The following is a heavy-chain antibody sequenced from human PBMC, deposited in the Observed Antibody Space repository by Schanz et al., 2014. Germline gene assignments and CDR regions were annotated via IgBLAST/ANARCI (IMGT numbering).Heavy chain of an antibody. CDR2: IKEDGSVK. CDR3: AASSGWHPSTDY. D-gene: IGHD6-19*01. Sequence: EVPLVESGGGLVQPGGSLRLSCVASGFTFSNYWMSWVRQAPGKGLEWVANIKEDGSVKDYVDSVKGRFTISRDNAKSSLYLQMNSLRVEDTAVYYCAASSGWHPSTDYWGQGTLXTVSS. CDR1: GFTFSNYW. J-gene: IGHJ4*02. V-gene: IGHV3-7*05.